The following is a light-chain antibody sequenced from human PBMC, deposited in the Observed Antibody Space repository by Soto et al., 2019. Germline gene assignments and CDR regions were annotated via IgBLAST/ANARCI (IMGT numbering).Light chain of an antibody. CDR1: QSVTNSF. CDR3: QQYGSSPIT. J-gene: IGKJ5*01. Sequence: EIVLTQSPGTLSLSPGERATLSCMASQSVTNSFLAWYQQKPGQAPRLLIYGASRRATGIPDRFSGSGSGTDFTLTISRLEPEDFAVYYCQQYGSSPITFGQGTRLEI. CDR2: GAS. V-gene: IGKV3-20*01.